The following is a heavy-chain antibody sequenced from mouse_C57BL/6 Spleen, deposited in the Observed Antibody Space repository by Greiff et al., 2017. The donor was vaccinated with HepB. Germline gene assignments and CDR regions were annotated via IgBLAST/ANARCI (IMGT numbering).Heavy chain of an antibody. CDR2: IYPGDGDT. D-gene: IGHD1-1*01. V-gene: IGHV1-82*01. CDR1: GYAFSSSW. CDR3: ASSYYYGSSSVV. J-gene: IGHJ1*03. Sequence: QVHVKQSGPELVKPGASVKISCKASGYAFSSSWMNWVKQRPGKGLEWIGRIYPGDGDTNYNGKFKGKATLTADKSSSTAYMQLSSLTSEDSAVYFCASSYYYGSSSVVWGTGTTVTVSS.